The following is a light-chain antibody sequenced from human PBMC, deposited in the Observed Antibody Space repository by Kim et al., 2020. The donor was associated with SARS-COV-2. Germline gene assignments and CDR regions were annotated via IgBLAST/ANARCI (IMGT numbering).Light chain of an antibody. CDR3: NSRDSSGNHVL. CDR2: TKT. Sequence: SSELTQDPAVSVALGQTVRITCQGDSLRTYHASWYQQKPGQAPLLVIYTKTNRPSGIPDRFSGSSSGNTASLTITGTQAEDEADYYCNSRDSSGNHVLFGGGTHLTVL. V-gene: IGLV3-19*01. J-gene: IGLJ2*01. CDR1: SLRTYH.